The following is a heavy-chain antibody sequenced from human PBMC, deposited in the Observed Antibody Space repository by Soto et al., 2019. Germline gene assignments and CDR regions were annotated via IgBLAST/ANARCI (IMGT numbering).Heavy chain of an antibody. V-gene: IGHV1-69*01. Sequence: QVQLVQSGAEVKKPGSSVKVSCKASGGTFSSYAISWVRQAPGQGLEWMGGIIPIFGTANYAQKFQGRVTITAEESTSTAYRELSSLRSEDTAVYYCARSIAAAGTFRYGMDVWGQGTTVTVSS. CDR1: GGTFSSYA. CDR2: IIPIFGTA. J-gene: IGHJ6*02. CDR3: ARSIAAAGTFRYGMDV. D-gene: IGHD6-13*01.